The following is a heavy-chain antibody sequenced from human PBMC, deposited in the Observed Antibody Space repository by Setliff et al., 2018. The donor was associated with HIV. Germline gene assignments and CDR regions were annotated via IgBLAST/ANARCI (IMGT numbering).Heavy chain of an antibody. CDR1: GFTFSRYE. D-gene: IGHD3-10*01. Sequence: LRLSCAASGFTFSRYEMNWVRQAPGKGLEWVSYISSSGGTIYYADSVKGRFTISRDNAKNSLYLQMNSLRAEDTAVYYCARGAYGSGSYEINFWGQGTLVTVSS. CDR2: ISSSGGTI. CDR3: ARGAYGSGSYEINF. J-gene: IGHJ4*02. V-gene: IGHV3-48*03.